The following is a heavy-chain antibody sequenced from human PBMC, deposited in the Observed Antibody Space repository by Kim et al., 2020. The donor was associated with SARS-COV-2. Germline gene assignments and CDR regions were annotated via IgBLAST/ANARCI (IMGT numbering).Heavy chain of an antibody. CDR2: ISYDGSNK. Sequence: GGSLRLSCAASGFTFSSYAMHWVRQAPGKGLEWVAVISYDGSNKYYADSVKGRFTISRDNSKNTLYLQMNSLRAEDTAVYYCARDRDIVGATNPGYWGQGTLVTVSS. V-gene: IGHV3-30*04. D-gene: IGHD1-26*01. CDR1: GFTFSSYA. J-gene: IGHJ4*02. CDR3: ARDRDIVGATNPGY.